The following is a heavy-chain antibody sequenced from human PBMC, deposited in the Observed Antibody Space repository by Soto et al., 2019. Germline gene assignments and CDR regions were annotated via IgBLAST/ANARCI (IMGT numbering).Heavy chain of an antibody. CDR1: GYTFTSYD. V-gene: IGHV1-8*01. Sequence: ASVKVSCKASGYTFTSYDINWVRQATGQGLEWMGWMNPNSGNTGYAQKFQGRVTMTRNTSISTAYMELSSLRSEDTAVYYCARDLMVVGNNWFDPWGQGTLVTVSS. CDR2: MNPNSGNT. D-gene: IGHD2-8*01. CDR3: ARDLMVVGNNWFDP. J-gene: IGHJ5*02.